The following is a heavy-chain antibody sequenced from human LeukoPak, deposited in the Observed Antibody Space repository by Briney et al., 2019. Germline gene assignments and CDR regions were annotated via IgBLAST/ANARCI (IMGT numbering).Heavy chain of an antibody. CDR1: GYTFTSYG. D-gene: IGHD2-2*01. J-gene: IGHJ4*02. CDR2: ISAYNGNT. V-gene: IGHV1-18*01. Sequence: ASVKVSCKASGYTFTSYGISWVRQAPGQGLEWMGWISAYNGNTNYAQKLQGRVTMTTDTSTSIAYMELRSLRSDDTAVYYCARDRGYPGIVVVPAAMPVDYWGQGTLVTVSS. CDR3: ARDRGYPGIVVVPAAMPVDY.